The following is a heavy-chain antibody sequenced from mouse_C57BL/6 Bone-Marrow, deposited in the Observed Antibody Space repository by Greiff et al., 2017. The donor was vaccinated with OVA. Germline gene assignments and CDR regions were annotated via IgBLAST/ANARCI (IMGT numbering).Heavy chain of an antibody. Sequence: LMESGPELARPWASVKISCQAFYTFSRRVHFAIRDTNYWMQWVKQRPGQGLEWIGAIYPGNGDTSYNQKFKGKATLTADKSSSTAYMQLSSLTSEDSAVYYCAWLVWYDGGNAMDYWGQGTSVTVSS. CDR2: GQGLEWIG. J-gene: IGHJ4*01. V-gene: IGHV1-87*01. CDR3: SEDSAVYYCAWLVWYDGGNAMDY. D-gene: IGHD2-14*01. CDR1: YTFSRRVH.